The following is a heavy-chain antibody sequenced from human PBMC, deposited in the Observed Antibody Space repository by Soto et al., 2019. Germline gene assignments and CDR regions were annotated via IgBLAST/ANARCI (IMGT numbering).Heavy chain of an antibody. CDR1: GYTFTGYF. D-gene: IGHD3-9*01. Sequence: ASVKVSCKASGYTFTGYFMHWVRQAPGQGRGWMGWINPNSGGTNYAQKFQGRVTMTRDTSISTAYMELSRLRSDDTAVYYCARDPTDYYDILTGYYGKFDYWGQGTLVTVSS. CDR3: ARDPTDYYDILTGYYGKFDY. CDR2: INPNSGGT. J-gene: IGHJ4*02. V-gene: IGHV1-2*02.